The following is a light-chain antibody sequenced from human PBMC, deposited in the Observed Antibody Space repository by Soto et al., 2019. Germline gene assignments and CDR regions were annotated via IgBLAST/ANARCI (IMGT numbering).Light chain of an antibody. CDR2: EGS. J-gene: IGLJ1*01. V-gene: IGLV2-23*01. CDR1: SSDVGSYNL. CDR3: CSYAGSSISYV. Sequence: QSVLTQPASVSGSPRQSITISCTGTSSDVGSYNLVSWYQQHPGKAPKLMIYEGSKRPSGVSNRFSGSKSGNTASLTISGRQAEDEDDDYCCSYAGSSISYVFGTGTKLTVL.